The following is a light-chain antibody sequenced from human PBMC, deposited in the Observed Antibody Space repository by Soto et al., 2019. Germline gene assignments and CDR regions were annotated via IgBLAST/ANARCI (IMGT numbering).Light chain of an antibody. CDR2: RND. CDR1: ISNIGNNY. V-gene: IGLV1-47*01. J-gene: IGLJ1*01. CDR3: AAWDDTVRSYV. Sequence: QSVLTQPSSVSGTPGQGVTISCSGSISNIGNNYVYWFQQLPGTAPKVLINRNDHRPSGVPDRFSGSKSGTSASLAISGLRSEDEADYYCAAWDDTVRSYVFGTGTKLTVL.